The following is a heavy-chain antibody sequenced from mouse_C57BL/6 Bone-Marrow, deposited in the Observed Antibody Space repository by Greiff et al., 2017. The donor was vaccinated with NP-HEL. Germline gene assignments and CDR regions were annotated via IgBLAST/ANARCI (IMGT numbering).Heavy chain of an antibody. V-gene: IGHV5-15*01. Sequence: EVKLVESGGGLVQPGGSLKLSCAASGFTFSDYGMAWVRQAPRKGPEWVAFISNLAYSIYYADTVTGRFTISRENAKNTLYLEMSSLRSEDTAMYYCARQGGYSYYFDYWGQGTTLTVSS. CDR1: GFTFSDYG. CDR2: ISNLAYSI. D-gene: IGHD1-1*01. CDR3: ARQGGYSYYFDY. J-gene: IGHJ2*01.